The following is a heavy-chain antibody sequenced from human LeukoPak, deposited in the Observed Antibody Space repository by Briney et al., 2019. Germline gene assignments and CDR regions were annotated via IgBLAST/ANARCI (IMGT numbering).Heavy chain of an antibody. J-gene: IGHJ3*02. Sequence: HTGGSLRLSCAASGFTFSSYAMSWVRQAPGKGLEWVSSISGSGGSTQYAPSVQGRFTISRDNSKNTSYLQMNSLRAEDTAVYYCAKDPNGDYIGAFDIWGQGTMVTVSS. V-gene: IGHV3-23*01. CDR3: AKDPNGDYIGAFDI. CDR2: ISGSGGST. D-gene: IGHD4-17*01. CDR1: GFTFSSYA.